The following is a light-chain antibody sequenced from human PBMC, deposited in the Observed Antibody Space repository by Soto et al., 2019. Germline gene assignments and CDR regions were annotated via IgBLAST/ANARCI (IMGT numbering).Light chain of an antibody. V-gene: IGKV1-5*01. CDR3: QQYNSYPWT. J-gene: IGKJ1*01. Sequence: DIQMTQSPSMVSASVGDRVTITCRASQSISSWLAWYQQKPGKAPNLLIYDASSLESGVPSRFSGSGSGTEFTLTISSLQPDDFATYYCQQYNSYPWTFGQGTVVEV. CDR2: DAS. CDR1: QSISSW.